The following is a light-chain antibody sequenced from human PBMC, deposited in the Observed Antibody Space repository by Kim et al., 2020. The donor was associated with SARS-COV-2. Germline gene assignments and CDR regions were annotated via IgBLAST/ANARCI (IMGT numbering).Light chain of an antibody. Sequence: ASVGDRVTINCRASQVIGPYLAWYQQTPGKAPKPLIYHASTLQPGVPSRFSGSVSGTEFTLTITSLQPEDIATYHCQKYDTEPRTFGPGTKVDIK. CDR1: QVIGPY. CDR2: HAS. J-gene: IGKJ1*01. V-gene: IGKV1-27*01. CDR3: QKYDTEPRT.